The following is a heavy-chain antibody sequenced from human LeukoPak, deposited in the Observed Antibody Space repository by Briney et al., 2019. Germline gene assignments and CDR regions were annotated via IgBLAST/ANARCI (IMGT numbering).Heavy chain of an antibody. Sequence: KASETLSLTCTVYGGSFSGYYWSWIRQPPGKGLEWIGEINHSGSTNYNPSLKSRVTISVDTSKNQFSLKLSSVTAADTAVYYCASGVVRGESDYWGQGTLVTVSS. CDR3: ASGVVRGESDY. CDR1: GGSFSGYY. V-gene: IGHV4-34*01. D-gene: IGHD3-10*01. CDR2: INHSGST. J-gene: IGHJ4*02.